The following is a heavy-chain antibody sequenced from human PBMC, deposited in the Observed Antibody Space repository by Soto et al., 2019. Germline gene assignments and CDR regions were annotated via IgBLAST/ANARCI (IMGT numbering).Heavy chain of an antibody. CDR2: ISPSGEST. CDR3: ARSSAVVVVRGS. CDR1: GYTFTNYY. D-gene: IGHD2-15*01. Sequence: ASVKVSCKASGYTFTNYYMHWVRQAPGQGLEWMGIISPSGESTRSAQKFQGRVTMTRDTSTTTFYMELSSLRSEDTAVYYCARSSAVVVVRGSWGQGTLVTVSS. J-gene: IGHJ5*02. V-gene: IGHV1-46*03.